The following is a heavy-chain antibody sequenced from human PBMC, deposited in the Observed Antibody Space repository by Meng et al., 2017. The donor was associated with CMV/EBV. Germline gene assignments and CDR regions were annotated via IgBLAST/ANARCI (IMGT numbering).Heavy chain of an antibody. Sequence: QGQLQQWGAGLLQPSETLSLTCAVYGGSFSGYYWSWIRQPPGKGLEWIGEINHSGSTNYNPSLKSRVTISVDTSKNQFSLKLGSVTAADTAVYYCARESMVRGEDWGQGTLVTVSS. CDR2: INHSGST. CDR1: GGSFSGYY. D-gene: IGHD3-10*01. CDR3: ARESMVRGED. V-gene: IGHV4-34*01. J-gene: IGHJ4*02.